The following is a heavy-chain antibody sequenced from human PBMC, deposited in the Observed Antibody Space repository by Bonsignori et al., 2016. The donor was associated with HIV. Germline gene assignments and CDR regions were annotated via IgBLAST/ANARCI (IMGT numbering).Heavy chain of an antibody. D-gene: IGHD3-10*01. Sequence: QLQLQESGPGLVKPSETLSLICTVSGDSITSTTYYWAWIRQPPGKDLEWIGSIYYSGTTYDNPSLKSRSTISLDPSKNQFSLKLSSVTAADTAVYYCVRDQARGPAEFWGQGTLVTVSS. CDR3: VRDQARGPAEF. CDR1: GDSITSTTYY. CDR2: IYYSGTT. V-gene: IGHV4-39*07. J-gene: IGHJ4*02.